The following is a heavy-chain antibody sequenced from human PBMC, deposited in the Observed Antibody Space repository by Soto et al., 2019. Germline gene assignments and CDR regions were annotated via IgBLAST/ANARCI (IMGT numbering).Heavy chain of an antibody. V-gene: IGHV3-74*01. D-gene: IGHD2-15*01. CDR1: GFTFSTYW. J-gene: IGHJ4*02. Sequence: GGSLRLSCAASGFTFSTYWMHWIRQVPGKGLEWVSRINSDASHTYYADSVKGRFTISRDNSKNTLYLQMNSLRAEDTAVYYCAKDRTAFCSGGSCYDYFDYWGQGTLVTVSS. CDR3: AKDRTAFCSGGSCYDYFDY. CDR2: INSDASHT.